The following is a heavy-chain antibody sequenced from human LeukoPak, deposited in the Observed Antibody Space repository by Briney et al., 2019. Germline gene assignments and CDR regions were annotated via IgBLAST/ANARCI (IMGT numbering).Heavy chain of an antibody. J-gene: IGHJ4*02. CDR3: ARALYYYDSSGYSRPLDY. CDR1: GGTFSSYA. Sequence: GASVKVSCKASGGTFSSYAISWVRQAPGQGLEWMGGIIPIFGTANYAPKFQGRVTITTDESTSTAYMELSSLRSEDTAVYYCARALYYYDSSGYSRPLDYWGQGTLVTVSS. V-gene: IGHV1-69*05. CDR2: IIPIFGTA. D-gene: IGHD3-22*01.